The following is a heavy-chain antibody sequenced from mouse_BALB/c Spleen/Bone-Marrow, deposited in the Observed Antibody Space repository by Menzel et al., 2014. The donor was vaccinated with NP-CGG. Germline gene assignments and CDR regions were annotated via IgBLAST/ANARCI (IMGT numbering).Heavy chain of an antibody. Sequence: QVQLQQSGAELVKPGASVKLSCKTSGFTFRSTYLSWLRQKPGQSLEWIAWIYARTGGTNYNPKFTGKAQLTVDTSSSTAFMQFSSLTNEDSAIYYCARHYGNYAAMDYWGQGTSVTVSS. V-gene: IGHV1-66*01. J-gene: IGHJ4*01. CDR1: GFTFRSTY. CDR3: ARHYGNYAAMDY. D-gene: IGHD2-1*01. CDR2: IYARTGGT.